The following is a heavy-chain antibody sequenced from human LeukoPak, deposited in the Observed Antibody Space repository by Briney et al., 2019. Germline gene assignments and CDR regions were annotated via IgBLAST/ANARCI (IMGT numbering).Heavy chain of an antibody. CDR3: ARGAGSPLDY. V-gene: IGHV4-59*01. J-gene: IGHJ4*02. Sequence: PSETLSLTCTVSGGSISSYSWSWIRQPPGKGLEWIGYMYSRGSTNDNPSLKSRVTISRDTSKNQFSLKLSSVTAADTAVYYCARGAGSPLDYWGQGTLVTVSS. D-gene: IGHD3-16*01. CDR1: GGSISSYS. CDR2: MYSRGST.